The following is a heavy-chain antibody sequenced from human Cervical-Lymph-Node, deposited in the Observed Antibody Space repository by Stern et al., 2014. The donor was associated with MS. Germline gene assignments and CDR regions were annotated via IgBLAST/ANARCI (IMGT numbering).Heavy chain of an antibody. J-gene: IGHJ4*02. V-gene: IGHV1-69*06. D-gene: IGHD5-12*01. CDR2: IIPMFDTA. CDR1: GGTFNTHA. Sequence: QVQLVESGAEVEKPGSSVKVSCKASGGTFNTHAISWVRQAPGQGLVWMGGIIPMFDTANYAQNFQGRVTITADRSTNTVYLELTDLRSEDTAVYYCARGSNSAYDSAFNYWGQGTLVTVSS. CDR3: ARGSNSAYDSAFNY.